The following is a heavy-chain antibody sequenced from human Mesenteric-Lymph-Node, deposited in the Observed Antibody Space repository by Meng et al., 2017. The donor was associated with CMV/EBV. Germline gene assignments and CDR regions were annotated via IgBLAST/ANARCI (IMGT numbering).Heavy chain of an antibody. CDR2: ISSSGSTI. CDR1: GFTFSNYE. Sequence: GESLKISCAASGFTFSNYEINWVRQAPGKGLEWVSYISSSGSTIYYAESVKGRFTISRDNAKNSLYLQMNSLRAEDTAVYHCARDGRQFLDMYNYGMDVWGQGTTVTVSS. J-gene: IGHJ6*02. V-gene: IGHV3-48*03. D-gene: IGHD3-3*01. CDR3: ARDGRQFLDMYNYGMDV.